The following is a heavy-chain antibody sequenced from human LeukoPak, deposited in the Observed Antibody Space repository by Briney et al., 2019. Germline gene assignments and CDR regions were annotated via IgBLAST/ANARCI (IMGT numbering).Heavy chain of an antibody. CDR2: INWNGGST. J-gene: IGHJ3*02. V-gene: IGHV3-20*04. D-gene: IGHD6-13*01. Sequence: GGSLRLSCAASGFTFDDYGMSWVRQAPGKGLEWVSGINWNGGSTGYADSVKGRFTISRDNAKNSLYLQMNSLRAEDTALYYCARLRRAGSSRPNDIWGQGTMVTVSS. CDR1: GFTFDDYG. CDR3: ARLRRAGSSRPNDI.